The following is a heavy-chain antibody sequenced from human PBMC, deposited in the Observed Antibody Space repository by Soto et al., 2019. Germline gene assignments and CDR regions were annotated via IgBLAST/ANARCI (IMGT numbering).Heavy chain of an antibody. V-gene: IGHV4-31*03. D-gene: IGHD3-22*01. CDR3: ASLDSSGYYYFDY. CDR2: IYYSGST. CDR1: GGSISSGGYY. J-gene: IGHJ4*02. Sequence: SETLSLTCTVSGGSISSGGYYWSWIRQHPGKGLEWIGYIYYSGSTYYNPSLKSRVTISVDTSKNQFSLKLSSVTAADTAVYYCASLDSSGYYYFDYWGQGTLVTVSS.